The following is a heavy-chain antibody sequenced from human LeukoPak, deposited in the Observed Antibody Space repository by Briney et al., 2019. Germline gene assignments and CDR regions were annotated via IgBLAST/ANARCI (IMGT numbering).Heavy chain of an antibody. CDR2: INHSGST. CDR3: ARVRGLRFRFWFDP. J-gene: IGHJ5*02. D-gene: IGHD5-12*01. CDR1: GDSISSYY. Sequence: SETLSLTCTVSGDSISSYYWSWIRQPPGKGLEWIGEINHSGSTNYNPSLKSRVTISVDTSKNQFSLKLSSVTAADTAVYYCARVRGLRFRFWFDPWGQGTLVTVSS. V-gene: IGHV4-34*01.